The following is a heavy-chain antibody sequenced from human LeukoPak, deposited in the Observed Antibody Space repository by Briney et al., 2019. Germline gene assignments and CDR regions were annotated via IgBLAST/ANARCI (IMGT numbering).Heavy chain of an antibody. CDR2: ISGSGGNT. CDR1: GFTFSSYG. CDR3: AKGAVAGRGLPYYMDV. Sequence: PGGSPRLSCAASGFTFSSYGMNWVRQAPGKGLEWVSGISGSGGNTYYADSVKGRFTISRDNSKNTLYLQMNSLRAEDTAVYYCAKGAVAGRGLPYYMDVWGKGTTVTISS. D-gene: IGHD6-19*01. V-gene: IGHV3-23*01. J-gene: IGHJ6*03.